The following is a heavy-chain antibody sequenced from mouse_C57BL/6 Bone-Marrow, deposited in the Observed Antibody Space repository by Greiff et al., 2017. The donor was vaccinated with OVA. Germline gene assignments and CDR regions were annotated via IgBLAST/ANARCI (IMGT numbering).Heavy chain of an antibody. D-gene: IGHD2-12*01. J-gene: IGHJ2*01. CDR2: IDPENGDT. Sequence: EVQLQQSGAELVRPGASVKLSCTASGFNIKDDYMHWVKQRPEQGLEWIGWIDPENGDTEYASKFQGKATITADTSSNTAYLQLSSLTSEDTAVYYCTFYLYDGFDDWGQGTTLTVSS. V-gene: IGHV14-4*01. CDR3: TFYLYDGFDD. CDR1: GFNIKDDY.